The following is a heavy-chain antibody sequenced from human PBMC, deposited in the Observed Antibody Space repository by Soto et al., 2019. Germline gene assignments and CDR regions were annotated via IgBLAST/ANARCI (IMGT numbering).Heavy chain of an antibody. J-gene: IGHJ4*02. CDR3: ARGGTWYSSSWYVFDY. CDR2: INPNSGGT. CDR1: GYTFTGYY. Sequence: GASVKVSCKASGYTFTGYYMHWVRQAPGQGLEWMGWINPNSGGTNYAQKFQGRVTMTRDTSISTAYMELSRLRSDDTAVYYCARGGTWYSSSWYVFDYWGQGTLVTVS. D-gene: IGHD6-13*01. V-gene: IGHV1-2*02.